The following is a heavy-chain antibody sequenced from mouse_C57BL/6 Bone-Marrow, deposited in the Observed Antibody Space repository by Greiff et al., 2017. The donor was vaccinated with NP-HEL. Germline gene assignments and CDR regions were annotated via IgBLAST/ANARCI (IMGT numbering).Heavy chain of an antibody. CDR3: ARERLLPYYYAMDY. CDR1: GYTFTDYN. J-gene: IGHJ4*01. CDR2: INPNNGGT. Sequence: VQLQQSGPELVKPGASVKMSCKASGYTFTDYNMHWVKQSHGKSLEWIGYINPNNGGTSYNQKFKGKATLTVNKSSSTAYMELRSLTSEDSAVYYCARERLLPYYYAMDYWGQGTSVTVSS. V-gene: IGHV1-22*01. D-gene: IGHD2-3*01.